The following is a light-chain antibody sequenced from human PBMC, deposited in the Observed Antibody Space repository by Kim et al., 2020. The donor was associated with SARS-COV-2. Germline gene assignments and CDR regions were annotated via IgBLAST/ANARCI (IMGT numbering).Light chain of an antibody. J-gene: IGLJ3*02. CDR1: SSDVSGYNY. CDR3: SSYTSSTTWV. V-gene: IGLV2-14*03. Sequence: GQSITISCTGTSSDVSGYNYVSWYQQYPGKAPTLMIYDVNKRPSGVSNRFSGSKSGNTASLTISGLQAEDEADYYCSSYTSSTTWVFGGGTQLTVL. CDR2: DVN.